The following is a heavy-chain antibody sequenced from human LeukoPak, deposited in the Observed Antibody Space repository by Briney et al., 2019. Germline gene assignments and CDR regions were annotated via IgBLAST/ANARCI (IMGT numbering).Heavy chain of an antibody. CDR2: ISSSSTI. CDR3: ARDPHDY. V-gene: IGHV3-48*04. CDR1: GFTFSSYS. J-gene: IGHJ4*02. Sequence: GGSLRLSCAASGFTFSSYSMNWVRQAPGKGLEWVSYISSSSTIYYADSVKGRFTISRDNAKNSLYLQMNSLRAEDTAVYYCARDPHDYWGQGTLVTVSS.